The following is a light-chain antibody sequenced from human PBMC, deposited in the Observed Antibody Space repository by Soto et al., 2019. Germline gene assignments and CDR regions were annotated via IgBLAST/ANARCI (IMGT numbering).Light chain of an antibody. J-gene: IGKJ1*01. V-gene: IGKV4-1*01. CDR1: QSVLYSSNNKNY. Sequence: DIVMTQSPDSLAVSLGERATINCKSSQSVLYSSNNKNYLAWYQQKPGQPPKLLIYWASTWESWVPDRFSGSGSGTDFILKISRVETEDVEVYYCLQTLELSHRVGQVTKVDNK. CDR3: LQTLELSHR. CDR2: WAS.